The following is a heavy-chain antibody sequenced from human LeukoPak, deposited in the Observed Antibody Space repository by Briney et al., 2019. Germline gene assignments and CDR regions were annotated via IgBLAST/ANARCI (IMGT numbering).Heavy chain of an antibody. CDR2: IYYSGST. CDR1: GGSINSDY. CDR3: AGRVDTAMVPWGMDV. D-gene: IGHD5-18*01. Sequence: PSETLSLTCTVSGGSINSDYWSWVRQPPGKGLEWIVYIYYSGSTYYNPSLKSRVTISVDTSKNQFSLKLSSVTAADTAVYYCAGRVDTAMVPWGMDVWGQGTTVTVSS. V-gene: IGHV4-59*08. J-gene: IGHJ6*02.